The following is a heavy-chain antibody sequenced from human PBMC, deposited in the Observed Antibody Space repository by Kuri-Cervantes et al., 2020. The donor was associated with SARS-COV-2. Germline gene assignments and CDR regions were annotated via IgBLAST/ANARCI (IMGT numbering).Heavy chain of an antibody. CDR1: GGSISSSRYY. V-gene: IGHV4-39*01. J-gene: IGHJ4*02. D-gene: IGHD5-12*01. CDR2: IYYSGST. CDR3: ARSGYDHYFDY. Sequence: GSLRLSCTVSGGSISSSRYYWGWIRQPPGKGLEWIGSIYYSGSTYYNPSLKSRVTISVDTSKNQFSLKLSSVTAADTAVYYCARSGYDHYFDYWGQGTLVTVSS.